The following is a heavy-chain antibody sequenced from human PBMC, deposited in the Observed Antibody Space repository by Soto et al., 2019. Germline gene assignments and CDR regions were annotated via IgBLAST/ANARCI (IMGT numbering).Heavy chain of an antibody. CDR3: ASIVDHRLNYYYYYGMDV. CDR2: INAGNGNT. V-gene: IGHV1-3*01. J-gene: IGHJ6*02. CDR1: GYTFTSYA. Sequence: GASVKVSCKASGYTFTSYAMHWVRQAPGQRLEWMGWINAGNGNTKYSQEFQGRVTITRDTSASTAYMELSSLRSEDTAVYYCASIVDHRLNYYYYYGMDVWGQGTTVTVSS. D-gene: IGHD3-16*02.